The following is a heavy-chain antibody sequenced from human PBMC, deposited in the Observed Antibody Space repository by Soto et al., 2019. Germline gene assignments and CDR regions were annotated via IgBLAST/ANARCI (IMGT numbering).Heavy chain of an antibody. CDR3: ARMETFGSLNWFDP. V-gene: IGHV1-8*01. D-gene: IGHD3-16*01. CDR2: MNPGSGDT. J-gene: IGHJ5*02. CDR1: GYFFTNND. Sequence: ASVKVSCKASGYFFTNNDVSWVRQATGQGLEWMGWMNPGSGDTGYAQKFQGRVTMTRDVSIATAYMELSSLRSDDTAIYYCARMETFGSLNWFDPWGQVTLVTVSS.